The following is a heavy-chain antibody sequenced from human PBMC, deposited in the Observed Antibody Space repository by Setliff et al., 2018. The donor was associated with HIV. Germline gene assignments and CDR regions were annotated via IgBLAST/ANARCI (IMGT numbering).Heavy chain of an antibody. CDR2: IYPNTGGT. D-gene: IGHD4-17*01. CDR3: ARSTTAD. Sequence: ASVKVSCKASGYTLTEYYIHWVRQAPGQGLEWMGWIYPNTGGTNYAQKFQGRVTMTRDTSISTAYMELSRLRSDDTALYYCARSTTADWGQGTMVTVSS. V-gene: IGHV1-2*02. CDR1: GYTLTEYY. J-gene: IGHJ4*02.